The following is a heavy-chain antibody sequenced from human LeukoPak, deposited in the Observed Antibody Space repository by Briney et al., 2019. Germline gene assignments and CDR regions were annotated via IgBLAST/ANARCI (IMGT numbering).Heavy chain of an antibody. CDR2: ISDSGGSV. CDR1: GFTFSDYA. V-gene: IGHV3-23*01. CDR3: AKDFRGYGRMIDY. D-gene: IGHD5-18*01. J-gene: IGHJ4*02. Sequence: GGSLRLSCAASGFTFSDYAMSWVRQAQGKGLEGVPVISDSGGSVYYADSVKRRFTIFRDNSKNTVDLQMNSLRVEDTAVYYCAKDFRGYGRMIDYWGQGTLVTVSS.